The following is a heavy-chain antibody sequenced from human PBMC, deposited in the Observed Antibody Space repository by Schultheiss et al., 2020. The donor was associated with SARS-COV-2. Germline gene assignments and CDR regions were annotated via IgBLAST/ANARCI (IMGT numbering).Heavy chain of an antibody. CDR3: ARLWFGEAV. V-gene: IGHV3-23*01. D-gene: IGHD3-10*01. CDR2: ISGSGGST. CDR1: GFTVSSNY. Sequence: GESLKISCAASGFTVSSNYMSWVRQAPGKGLEWVSAISGSGGSTYYADSVKGRFTISRDTSKNTLYLQMNSLRAEDTAVYYCARLWFGEAVWGQGTTVTVSS. J-gene: IGHJ6*02.